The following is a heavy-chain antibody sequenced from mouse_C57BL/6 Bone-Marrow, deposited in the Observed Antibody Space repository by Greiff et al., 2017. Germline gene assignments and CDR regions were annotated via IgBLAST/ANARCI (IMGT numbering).Heavy chain of an antibody. CDR1: GYTFTRYA. CDR2: LYPRDGST. J-gene: IGHJ2*01. V-gene: IGHV1-85*01. CDR3: ARDPGPYFDY. Sequence: QVQLQQSGPELVKPGASVKLSCKASGYTFTRYALNWVKQRPGRGLAWIVWLYPRDGSTKYNEKFKGKAPLTVDTSSSTAYMELHSLTSEDSAVYFCARDPGPYFDYWGQGTTLTVAS.